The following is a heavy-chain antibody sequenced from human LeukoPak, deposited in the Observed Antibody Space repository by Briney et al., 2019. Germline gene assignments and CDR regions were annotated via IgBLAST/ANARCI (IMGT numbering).Heavy chain of an antibody. CDR1: GFTFSSYW. V-gene: IGHV3-7*01. D-gene: IGHD3-16*01. Sequence: PGGSLRLSCAASGFTFSSYWMSWVRQAPGKGLEWVANIKQDGSEKYYVDSVKGRFTISRDNAKNSLYLQMNSLRAEDTAVYYCARVGDSNPTHDAFDIWGQGTMVTVSS. J-gene: IGHJ3*02. CDR3: ARVGDSNPTHDAFDI. CDR2: IKQDGSEK.